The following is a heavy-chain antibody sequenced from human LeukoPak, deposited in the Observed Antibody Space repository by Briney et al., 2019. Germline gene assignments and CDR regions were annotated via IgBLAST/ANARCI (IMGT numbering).Heavy chain of an antibody. J-gene: IGHJ3*02. D-gene: IGHD2-2*01. Sequence: GASVKVSCKASRGTFSSYAISWVRQAPGQGLEWMGGIIPIFGTANNAQKFQGRVTITTDESTSTAYMELSSLRSEDTAVYYCARERVGYCSSTSCSGAFDIWGQGTMVTVS. CDR2: IIPIFGTA. V-gene: IGHV1-69*05. CDR3: ARERVGYCSSTSCSGAFDI. CDR1: RGTFSSYA.